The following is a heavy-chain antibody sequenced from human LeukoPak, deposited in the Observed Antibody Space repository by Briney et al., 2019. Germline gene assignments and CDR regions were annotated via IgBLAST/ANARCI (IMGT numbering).Heavy chain of an antibody. V-gene: IGHV4-59*08. D-gene: IGHD2-21*01. CDR2: IYYSGST. J-gene: IGHJ4*02. Sequence: SETLSLTCTVSGGSISSNYWSWIRQPPGKGLEWIGYIYYSGSTNYNPSLKSRVTISVDTSKNQFSLKLSSVTAADTAVYYCARRRGILWDGDYFDYWGQGTLVTVSS. CDR1: GGSISSNY. CDR3: ARRRGILWDGDYFDY.